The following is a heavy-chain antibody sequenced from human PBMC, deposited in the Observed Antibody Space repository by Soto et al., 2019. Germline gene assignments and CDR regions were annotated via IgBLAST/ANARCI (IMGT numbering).Heavy chain of an antibody. J-gene: IGHJ6*02. CDR1: GYTFTSYG. Sequence: GASVKVSCKASGYTFTSYGISWVRQAPGQGLEWMGWISAYNGNTNYAQKLQGRVTMTTDTSTSTAYMELRSLRSDDTAVYYCAREVAVAGTNYYYYGMDVWGQGTTVTVSS. CDR2: ISAYNGNT. V-gene: IGHV1-18*01. CDR3: AREVAVAGTNYYYYGMDV. D-gene: IGHD6-19*01.